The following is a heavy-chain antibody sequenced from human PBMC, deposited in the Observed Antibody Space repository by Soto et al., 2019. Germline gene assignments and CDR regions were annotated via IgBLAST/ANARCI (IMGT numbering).Heavy chain of an antibody. CDR1: GYTFTSYY. CDR3: ARVSSGWYYWFDP. D-gene: IGHD6-19*01. V-gene: IGHV1-46*01. Sequence: ASVKVSCKASGYTFTSYYMHWVRQAPGQGLEWMGIINPSGGSTSYAQKFQGRVTMTTDTSTSTAYMELRSLRSDDTAVYYCARVSSGWYYWFDPWGQGTLVTVSS. J-gene: IGHJ5*02. CDR2: INPSGGST.